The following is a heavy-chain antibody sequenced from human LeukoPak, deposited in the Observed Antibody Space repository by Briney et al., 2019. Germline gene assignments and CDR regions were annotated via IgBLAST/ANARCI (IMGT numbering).Heavy chain of an antibody. J-gene: IGHJ5*02. V-gene: IGHV1-69*06. Sequence: SVKVSCKASGGTFSSDAINWVRQAPGQGLEWMGGIIPMFGTINYAQKLQGRVTITADKSTSTAYMDLGSLTSEDTAVYYCARTYSSSWYGGSYWFDPWGQGTLVTVSS. CDR3: ARTYSSSWYGGSYWFDP. CDR2: IIPMFGTI. CDR1: GGTFSSDA. D-gene: IGHD6-13*01.